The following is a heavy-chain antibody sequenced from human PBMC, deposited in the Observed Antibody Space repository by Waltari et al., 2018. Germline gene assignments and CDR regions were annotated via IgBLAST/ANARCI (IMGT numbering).Heavy chain of an antibody. D-gene: IGHD4-17*01. Sequence: QLQLQESGPGLVKPSETLSLTCTVSGGSISSSSYYWGWIRQPPGKGLEWIGSIYYSGSTYYNPSLKRRVTISVDTSKNQFSLKLRSVTASDTAVYYCASRLEDDYEFGYWGQGTLVTVSS. CDR3: ASRLEDDYEFGY. CDR1: GGSISSSSYY. V-gene: IGHV4-39*07. CDR2: IYYSGST. J-gene: IGHJ4*02.